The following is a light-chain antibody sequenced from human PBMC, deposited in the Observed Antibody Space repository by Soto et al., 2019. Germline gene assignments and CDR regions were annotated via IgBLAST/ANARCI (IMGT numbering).Light chain of an antibody. CDR3: QQYNNWPPYT. CDR1: QSVSSN. CDR2: GAS. Sequence: EIVMTQSPATLSESPGERATLSCRASQSVSSNLAWYQQKPGQAPRLLIYGASTRATGIPARFSGSGSGTEFTLTISSLQSEDFAVYYCQQYNNWPPYTFGQGTKLEI. V-gene: IGKV3-15*01. J-gene: IGKJ2*01.